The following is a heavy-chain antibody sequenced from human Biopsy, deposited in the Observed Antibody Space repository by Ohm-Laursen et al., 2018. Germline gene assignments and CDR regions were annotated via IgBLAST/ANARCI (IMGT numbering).Heavy chain of an antibody. V-gene: IGHV3-7*04. Sequence: GSLRLSCTASGFTFNSDWLSWVRQAPGKGLEWVAIIREHGNEEFYVDSVKGRFTISGDNARNSVYLQMNSLRAEDTAIYYCARGNGPSAWGQGTLVTVSS. J-gene: IGHJ5*02. CDR1: GFTFNSDW. CDR2: IREHGNEE. D-gene: IGHD4-11*01. CDR3: ARGNGPSA.